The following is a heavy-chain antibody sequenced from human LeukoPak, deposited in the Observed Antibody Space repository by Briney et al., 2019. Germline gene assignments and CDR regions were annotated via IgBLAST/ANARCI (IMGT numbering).Heavy chain of an antibody. CDR1: GFTFSNND. Sequence: GGSLRLSCAASGFTFSNNDMSWVRQAPGKGLEWVSGISGGGDTTNYGDSVKGRFTISRDNSKNRLYLQMNSLRVEDTAVYYCARRGTYFGGFDYWGQGTLVTVPS. J-gene: IGHJ4*02. D-gene: IGHD1-26*01. CDR2: ISGGGDTT. CDR3: ARRGTYFGGFDY. V-gene: IGHV3-23*01.